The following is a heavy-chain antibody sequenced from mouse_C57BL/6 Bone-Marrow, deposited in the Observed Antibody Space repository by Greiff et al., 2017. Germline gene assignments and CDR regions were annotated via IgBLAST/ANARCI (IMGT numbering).Heavy chain of an antibody. Sequence: VQLQQSGAELAKPGASVKLSCTASGYTFTSYWMHWVKQRPGQGLEWIGYINPSSGYTKYNQKFKDKATLTADKSSSTAYMQLSSLTYEDSAVEYCGTGGIYAWFAYWGQGTLVTVAA. D-gene: IGHD1-1*01. J-gene: IGHJ3*01. CDR1: GYTFTSYW. CDR2: INPSSGYT. V-gene: IGHV1-7*01. CDR3: GTGGIYAWFAY.